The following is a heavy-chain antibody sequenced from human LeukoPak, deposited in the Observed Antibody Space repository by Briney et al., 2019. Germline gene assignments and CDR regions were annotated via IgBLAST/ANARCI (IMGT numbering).Heavy chain of an antibody. V-gene: IGHV3-30*18. D-gene: IGHD6-19*01. CDR3: AKDLAVAGSNFDY. CDR2: ISYDGSNK. CDR1: GFTFSSYG. J-gene: IGHJ4*02. Sequence: PGGSLRLSCAASGFTFSSYGMHWVRQAPGKGLEWVAVISYDGSNKYYADSVKGRFTISRDNSKNTLYLQMNSLRAEDTAVYYCAKDLAVAGSNFDYWSQGTLVTVSS.